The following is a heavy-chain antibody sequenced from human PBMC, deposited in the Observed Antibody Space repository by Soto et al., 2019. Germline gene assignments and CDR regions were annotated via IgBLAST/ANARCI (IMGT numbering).Heavy chain of an antibody. V-gene: IGHV3-23*01. D-gene: IGHD3-10*01. CDR3: AKDYYHGSGSYYGDYYGMDV. Sequence: EVQLLESGGGLAQPGGSLRLSCAASGFTFNNYAMTWVRQAPGKGLEWVSAISGSGGSTYYADSVRGRFTISRDNSKNTLDLQINSLRAEDTAIYYCAKDYYHGSGSYYGDYYGMDVWGQGTTVTVSS. J-gene: IGHJ6*02. CDR1: GFTFNNYA. CDR2: ISGSGGST.